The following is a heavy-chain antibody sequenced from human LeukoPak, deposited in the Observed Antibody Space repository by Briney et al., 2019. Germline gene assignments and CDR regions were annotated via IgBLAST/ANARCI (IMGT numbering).Heavy chain of an antibody. V-gene: IGHV3-7*01. CDR3: ATDRGWRTSGYYLYYFEY. D-gene: IGHD3-3*01. CDR1: GFIFTNYF. J-gene: IGHJ4*02. Sequence: GGSLRPSCAASGFIFTNYFMSWVRQAPGKGLEWVASIKHDGSEKYYVDSVRGRFTISRDNTMNSLYLQMSSLRAEDTAVYYCATDRGWRTSGYYLYYFEYWGQGTLVTYSS. CDR2: IKHDGSEK.